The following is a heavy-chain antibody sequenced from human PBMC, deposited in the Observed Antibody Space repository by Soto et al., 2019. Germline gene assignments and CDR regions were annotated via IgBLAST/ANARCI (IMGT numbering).Heavy chain of an antibody. D-gene: IGHD3-3*01. CDR1: GFTFSNAW. CDR2: IKSKTDGGTT. Sequence: GGSLRLSCAASGFTFSNAWMNWVRQAPGKGLEWVGRIKSKTDGGTTDYAAPVKGRFTISRDDSKNTLYLQMNSLKTEDTAVYYCTTGARFLEWLLSGPYYYYGMDVWGQGTTVTVSS. J-gene: IGHJ6*02. CDR3: TTGARFLEWLLSGPYYYYGMDV. V-gene: IGHV3-15*07.